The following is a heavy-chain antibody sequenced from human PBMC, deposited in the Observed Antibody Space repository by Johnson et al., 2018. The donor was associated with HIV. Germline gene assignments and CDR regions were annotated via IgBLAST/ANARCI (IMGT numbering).Heavy chain of an antibody. CDR1: GFTFDDYD. Sequence: VLLVESGGGLVQPGGSLRLSCAASGFTFDDYDMSWVRQAPGKGLEWVSLIYSGGMTYYADSVKGRFTISRDNSKNTLYLQMNTLRAEDTAVYYCAREAGAFDIWGQGTTVTVSP. J-gene: IGHJ3*02. CDR3: AREAGAFDI. V-gene: IGHV3-66*01. CDR2: IYSGGMT.